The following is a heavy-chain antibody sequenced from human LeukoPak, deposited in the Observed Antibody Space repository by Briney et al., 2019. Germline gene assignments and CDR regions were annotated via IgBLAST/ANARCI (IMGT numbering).Heavy chain of an antibody. CDR1: GGSISSHY. J-gene: IGHJ4*02. D-gene: IGHD2-2*01. CDR2: IYHSGST. Sequence: SETLSLTCTVSGGSISSHYWSWIRQPPGKGLEWIGYIYHSGSTNYNPSLKSRVTISVDTSKNQFSLKLSSVTAADTAVYYCARDSLRGTSRYSGYYFDYWGQGTLVTVSS. CDR3: ARDSLRGTSRYSGYYFDY. V-gene: IGHV4-59*11.